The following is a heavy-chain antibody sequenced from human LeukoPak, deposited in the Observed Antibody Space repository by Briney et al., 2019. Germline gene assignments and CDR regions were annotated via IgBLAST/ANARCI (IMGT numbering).Heavy chain of an antibody. CDR2: IYSGGST. CDR3: AKDRERQPYYFDY. D-gene: IGHD6-13*01. J-gene: IGHJ4*02. Sequence: GGSLRLSCAASGFTVSSNYMSWVRQAPGKGLEWVSVIYSGGSTYYADSVKGRFTISRDNSKNTLYLQMNSLRAEDTAVYYCAKDRERQPYYFDYWGQGTLVTVSS. CDR1: GFTVSSNY. V-gene: IGHV3-53*01.